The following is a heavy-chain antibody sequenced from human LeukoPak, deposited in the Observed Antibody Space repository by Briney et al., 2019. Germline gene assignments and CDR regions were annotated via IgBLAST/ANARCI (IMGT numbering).Heavy chain of an antibody. CDR2: IYPGDSAT. J-gene: IGHJ4*02. CDR1: GYSFTSYW. V-gene: IGHV5-51*01. CDR3: ARRIAVAGRYYFDY. D-gene: IGHD6-19*01. Sequence: GESLKISCKGPGYSFTSYWIGWVRQMPGKGLEWMGIIYPGDSATRYSPSFQGQVNISADKSISTAYLQCRTLKASDTAMYYCARRIAVAGRYYFDYWGQGTLVTVSS.